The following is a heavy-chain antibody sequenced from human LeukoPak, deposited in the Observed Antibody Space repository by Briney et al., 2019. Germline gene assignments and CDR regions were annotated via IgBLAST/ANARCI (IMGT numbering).Heavy chain of an antibody. CDR1: GGSISSSSYY. V-gene: IGHV4-39*07. CDR3: AREEVAVAGNANY. Sequence: SETLSLTCTVSGGSISSSSYYWGWIRQPPGKGLEWIGSIYYSGSTYYNPSLKSRVTIPVDTSKNQFSLKLSSVTAADTAVYYCAREEVAVAGNANYWGQGTLVTVSS. D-gene: IGHD6-19*01. CDR2: IYYSGST. J-gene: IGHJ4*02.